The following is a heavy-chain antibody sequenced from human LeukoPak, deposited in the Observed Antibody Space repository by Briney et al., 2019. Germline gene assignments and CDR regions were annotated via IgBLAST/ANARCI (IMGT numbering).Heavy chain of an antibody. D-gene: IGHD6-19*01. V-gene: IGHV3-23*01. J-gene: IGHJ4*02. Sequence: GGSLRLSCAASGFTFSSYAMSWVRQAPGKGLEWVSAISGSGGSTYYADSVKGRFTISRDNSKNTLYLQMNSLRAEDTAVYYCANNVYVSVAGTGGFDFWGQGTLVTVSS. CDR3: ANNVYVSVAGTGGFDF. CDR2: ISGSGGST. CDR1: GFTFSSYA.